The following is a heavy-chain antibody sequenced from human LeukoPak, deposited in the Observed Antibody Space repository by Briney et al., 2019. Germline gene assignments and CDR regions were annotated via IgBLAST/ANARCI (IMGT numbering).Heavy chain of an antibody. CDR2: IIPIFGTA. CDR3: AREGDSSGFPWFDP. Sequence: EASVKVSCKASGGTFSIYAISWVRQAPGQGLEWMGGIIPIFGTANYAQKFQGRVTITADESTSTAYMELSSLRSEDTAVYYCAREGDSSGFPWFDPWGQGTLVTVSS. CDR1: GGTFSIYA. J-gene: IGHJ5*02. D-gene: IGHD3-22*01. V-gene: IGHV1-69*01.